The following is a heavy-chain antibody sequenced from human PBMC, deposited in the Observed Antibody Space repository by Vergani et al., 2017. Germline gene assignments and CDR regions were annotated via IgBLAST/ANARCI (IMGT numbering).Heavy chain of an antibody. J-gene: IGHJ3*01. D-gene: IGHD3-9*01. V-gene: IGHV2-5*01. Sequence: QITLRESGPTLVKPTQTLTLTCTFSGFSLTTGGEGVGWIRQPPGRALEWLAFVYWNDDERYSPSRKSRVTITKDTSKNEVILTMATMDPVDTATYYCVHRLGYFDWDGAFDVWGPGTMVTVSS. CDR1: GFSLTTGGEG. CDR2: VYWNDDE. CDR3: VHRLGYFDWDGAFDV.